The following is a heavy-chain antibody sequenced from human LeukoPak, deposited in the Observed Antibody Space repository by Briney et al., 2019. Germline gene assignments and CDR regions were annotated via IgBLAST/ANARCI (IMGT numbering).Heavy chain of an antibody. Sequence: ASVKVSCNASGGTFSSYAISWVRQAPGQGLEWMGWISAYNGNTNYAQKLQGRVTMTTDTSTSTAYMELRSLRSEDTAVYYCARRSFWSGPPMDVWGKGTTVTVSS. J-gene: IGHJ6*03. CDR1: GGTFSSYA. CDR3: ARRSFWSGPPMDV. D-gene: IGHD3-3*01. CDR2: ISAYNGNT. V-gene: IGHV1-18*01.